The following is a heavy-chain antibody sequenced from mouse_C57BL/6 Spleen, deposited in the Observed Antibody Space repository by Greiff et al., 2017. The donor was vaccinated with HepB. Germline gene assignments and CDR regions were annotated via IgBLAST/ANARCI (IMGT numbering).Heavy chain of an antibody. J-gene: IGHJ2*01. V-gene: IGHV5-12*01. D-gene: IGHD1-1*01. CDR2: ISNGGGST. Sequence: EVKLMESGGGLVQPGGSLKLSCAASGFTFSDYYMYWVRQTPEKRLEWVAYISNGGGSTYYPDTVKGRFTISRDNAKNTLYLQMSRLKSEDTAMYYCARQGYYGSLDYWGQGTTLTVSS. CDR1: GFTFSDYY. CDR3: ARQGYYGSLDY.